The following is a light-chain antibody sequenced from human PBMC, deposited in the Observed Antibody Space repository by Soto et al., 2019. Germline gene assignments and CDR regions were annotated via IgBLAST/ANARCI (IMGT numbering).Light chain of an antibody. V-gene: IGKV3-20*01. J-gene: IGKJ4*01. Sequence: EIVLTQSPGTLSLSPGERATLSCRASQSVSGSYLAWYQQKPGQAPRLLIYGASSRATAIPDRFSGSGSGTDFTLTISRLEPEDFAVFYCQQYSSSPLTFGGGTRVEIK. CDR2: GAS. CDR3: QQYSSSPLT. CDR1: QSVSGSY.